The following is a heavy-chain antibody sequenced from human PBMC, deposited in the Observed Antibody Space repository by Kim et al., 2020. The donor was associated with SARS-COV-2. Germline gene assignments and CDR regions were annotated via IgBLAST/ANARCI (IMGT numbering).Heavy chain of an antibody. Sequence: GGSLRLSCAASGFMFGNSCMTWVRQAPGKGLEWVAIIKQDGSQRYYVDSVKGRFTISRDNARDSVYLQMDSLRPDDTAVYYCGREEEALAGYGDFGIDYWPRGTQVSVS. CDR3: GREEEALAGYGDFGIDY. CDR1: GFMFGNSC. J-gene: IGHJ4*02. CDR2: IKQDGSQR. V-gene: IGHV3-7*05. D-gene: IGHD2-21*01.